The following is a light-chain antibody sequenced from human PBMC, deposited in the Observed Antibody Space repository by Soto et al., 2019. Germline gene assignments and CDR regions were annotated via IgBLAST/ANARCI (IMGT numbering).Light chain of an antibody. CDR3: LSFDSSLSVV. J-gene: IGLJ2*01. CDR1: SSNIGAGYD. CDR2: GNT. Sequence: QSVLTQPPSVSGAPGQRVTISCTGSSSNIGAGYDVHWYQQLPGRAPKLLIYGNTNRPSGVPDRFSGSKSGTSASLAITGLQAGDEADYYCLSFDSSLSVVFGGATKLTVL. V-gene: IGLV1-40*01.